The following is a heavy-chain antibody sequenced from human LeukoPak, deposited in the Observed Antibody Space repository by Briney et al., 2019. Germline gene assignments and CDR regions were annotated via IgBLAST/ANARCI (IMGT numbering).Heavy chain of an antibody. D-gene: IGHD3-3*01. CDR1: GYTFTGYY. CDR3: ARGTPRFWSGYYTGRGYYYMDV. J-gene: IGHJ6*03. CDR2: INPNTGGT. V-gene: IGHV1-2*02. Sequence: ASVKVSCKASGYTFTGYYMHWVRQAPGQGLEWMGWINPNTGGTNYAQKFQGRVTMTRDTSISTAYMELSRLRAEDTALYYCARGTPRFWSGYYTGRGYYYMDVWGKGTTVTVSS.